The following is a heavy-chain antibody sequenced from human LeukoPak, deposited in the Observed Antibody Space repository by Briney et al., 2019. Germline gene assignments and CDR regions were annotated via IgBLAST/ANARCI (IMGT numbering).Heavy chain of an antibody. CDR1: GLTFSSYS. J-gene: IGHJ4*02. Sequence: PGGSLRLSCAASGLTFSSYSMNWVRQAPGKGLEWVSSISSSSSYIYYADSVKGRFTISRDNAKNSLYLQMNSLRAEDTAVYYCARGGITIFGVVTAGVFDYWGQGTLVTVSS. V-gene: IGHV3-21*01. CDR3: ARGGITIFGVVTAGVFDY. CDR2: ISSSSSYI. D-gene: IGHD3-3*01.